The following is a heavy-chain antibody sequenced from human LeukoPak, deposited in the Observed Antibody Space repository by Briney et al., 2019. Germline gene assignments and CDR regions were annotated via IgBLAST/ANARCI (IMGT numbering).Heavy chain of an antibody. CDR1: GGSISSSSYY. Sequence: SETLSLTCTVSGGSISSSSYYWGWIRQPPGKGLEWIGSIYYSGSTYYNPSLKSRVTISVDTSKNQFSLKLSSVTAADTAVYYCARDWDSSSWPPVAGGYWGQGTLVTVSS. CDR3: ARDWDSSSWPPVAGGY. CDR2: IYYSGST. J-gene: IGHJ4*02. D-gene: IGHD6-13*01. V-gene: IGHV4-39*07.